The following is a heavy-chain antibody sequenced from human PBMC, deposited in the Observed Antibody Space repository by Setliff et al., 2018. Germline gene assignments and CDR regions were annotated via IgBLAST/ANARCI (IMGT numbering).Heavy chain of an antibody. D-gene: IGHD6-13*01. V-gene: IGHV3-30*02. CDR3: ATDGGYWSGYADY. CDR2: IRYDGRSG. Sequence: PGGSLRLSCAASGFTSGNKDIHWVRQAPGKGLEWVALIRYDGRSGYADSVKGRFSMSRDNSKNTLYLQMNSLRTEDTAVYYCATDGGYWSGYADYWGQGTLVTVSS. J-gene: IGHJ4*02. CDR1: GFTSGNKD.